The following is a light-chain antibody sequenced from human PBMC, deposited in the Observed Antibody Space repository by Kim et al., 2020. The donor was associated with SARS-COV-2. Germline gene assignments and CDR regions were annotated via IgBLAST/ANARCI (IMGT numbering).Light chain of an antibody. CDR1: SNDVGNEG. Sequence: QTATLTCTRTSNDVGNEGATWLQQHQGHPPKLLSSRNNNRPSGISERFSASRSGDTASLTITGLQPEDEADYYCSAWDSSLSAWVFGGGTQLTVL. J-gene: IGLJ3*02. CDR3: SAWDSSLSAWV. V-gene: IGLV10-54*01. CDR2: RNN.